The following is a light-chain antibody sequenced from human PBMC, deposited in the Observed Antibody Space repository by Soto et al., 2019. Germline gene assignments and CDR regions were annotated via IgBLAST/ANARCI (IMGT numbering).Light chain of an antibody. CDR2: GNS. CDR3: QSYDSSLSAVI. CDR1: SSNIGAGYD. V-gene: IGLV1-40*01. J-gene: IGLJ2*01. Sequence: QSVLTQPPSVSGAPGQRLTISYTGSSSNIGAGYDVHWYQQLPGTAPKLLIYGNSNRPSGVPDRFSGSKSGTSASLAITGLQAEDEADYYCQSYDSSLSAVIFGGGTKLTVL.